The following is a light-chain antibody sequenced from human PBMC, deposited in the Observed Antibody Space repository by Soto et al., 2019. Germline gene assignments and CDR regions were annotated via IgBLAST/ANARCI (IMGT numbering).Light chain of an antibody. J-gene: IGKJ5*01. CDR3: QQLHDYPIT. Sequence: DIQMTQSPSTLSASVGDRVTITCRASQSISSWLAWYQQRPGKAPKLLIYDASSLQSGLPSRFSGGGSGTDFTLTISSLQPEDFATYYCQQLHDYPITFGQGTRLEIK. CDR1: QSISSW. V-gene: IGKV1-5*01. CDR2: DAS.